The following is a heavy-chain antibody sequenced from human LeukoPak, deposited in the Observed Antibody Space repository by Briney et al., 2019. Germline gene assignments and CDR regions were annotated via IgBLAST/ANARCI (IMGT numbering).Heavy chain of an antibody. D-gene: IGHD3-22*01. CDR3: ARDGVVAINWFDP. V-gene: IGHV4-39*07. Sequence: SETLSLTCTVSGGSISSSSYYWGWIRQPPGTGLEWIGSIYYSGSTYYNPSLKSRVTISVDTSKSQFSLKLSSVTAADTAVYYCARDGVVAINWFDPWGQGTLVTVSS. J-gene: IGHJ5*02. CDR1: GGSISSSSYY. CDR2: IYYSGST.